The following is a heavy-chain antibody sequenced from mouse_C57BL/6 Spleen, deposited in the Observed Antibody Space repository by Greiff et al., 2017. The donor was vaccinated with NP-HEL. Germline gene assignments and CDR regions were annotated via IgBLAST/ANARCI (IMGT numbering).Heavy chain of an antibody. Sequence: VQLKESGPELVKPGASVKMSCKASGYTFTDYNMHWVKQSHGKSLEWIGYINPNNGGTSYNQKFKGKATLTVNKSSSTAYMALRSLTSEDSAVYYCARSDYDEYFDVWGTGTTVTVSS. D-gene: IGHD2-4*01. CDR1: GYTFTDYN. CDR3: ARSDYDEYFDV. V-gene: IGHV1-22*01. CDR2: INPNNGGT. J-gene: IGHJ1*03.